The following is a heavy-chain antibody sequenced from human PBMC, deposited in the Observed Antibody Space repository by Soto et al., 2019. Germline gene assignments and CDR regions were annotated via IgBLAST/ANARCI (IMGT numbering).Heavy chain of an antibody. Sequence: EVQLVESGGGLVQPGRSLRLSCAASGFTFDDYAMHWVRQAPGKGLEWVSGISWNSGSIGYADSVKGRFTISRDNAKNSLYLQMNSLRAEDTALYYCAKDWGLRIVQLEYWYFDLWGRGTLVTVSS. CDR2: ISWNSGSI. J-gene: IGHJ2*01. D-gene: IGHD1-1*01. CDR3: AKDWGLRIVQLEYWYFDL. V-gene: IGHV3-9*01. CDR1: GFTFDDYA.